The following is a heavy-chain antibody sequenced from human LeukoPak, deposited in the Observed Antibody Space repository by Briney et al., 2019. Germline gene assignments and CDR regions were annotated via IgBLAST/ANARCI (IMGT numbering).Heavy chain of an antibody. CDR1: GFTFSSYW. V-gene: IGHV3-74*01. CDR2: INGDGRNI. D-gene: IGHD1-26*01. J-gene: IGHJ1*01. Sequence: GGSLRLSCVASGFTFSSYWMHWVRQDPRKGLVWVSRINGDGRNINYADSVRGRFTISRDNAKNTLYLQMNSLRAEDTAVYYCARSTRRDSEIALAEYFQHWGQGTLVTVSS. CDR3: ARSTRRDSEIALAEYFQH.